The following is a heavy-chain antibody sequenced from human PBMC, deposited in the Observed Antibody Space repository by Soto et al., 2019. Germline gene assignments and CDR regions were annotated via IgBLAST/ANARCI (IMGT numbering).Heavy chain of an antibody. J-gene: IGHJ5*02. CDR1: GFTFSSYS. D-gene: IGHD3-3*01. Sequence: GGSLRLSCAASGFTFSSYSMNWVRQAPGKGLEWVSSISSSSSYIYYADSVKGRFTISRDNAKNSLYLQMNSLRAEDTAVYYCARDYSSRLEWLFSNWFDPWGQGTLVTAPQ. CDR3: ARDYSSRLEWLFSNWFDP. CDR2: ISSSSSYI. V-gene: IGHV3-21*01.